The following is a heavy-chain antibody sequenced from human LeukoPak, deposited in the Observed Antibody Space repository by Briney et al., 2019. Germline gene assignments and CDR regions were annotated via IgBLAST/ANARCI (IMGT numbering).Heavy chain of an antibody. J-gene: IGHJ4*02. CDR1: GFTFSSYW. D-gene: IGHD6-19*01. Sequence: GGSLRLSCAASGFTFSSYWMSWVRQAPGKGLEWVANIKQDGSEKYYVDSVKGRFTISRDNAKNSLYLQMNSLRAEDTAVYYRARVKVSGWLVLDYWGQGTLVTVSS. V-gene: IGHV3-7*01. CDR3: ARVKVSGWLVLDY. CDR2: IKQDGSEK.